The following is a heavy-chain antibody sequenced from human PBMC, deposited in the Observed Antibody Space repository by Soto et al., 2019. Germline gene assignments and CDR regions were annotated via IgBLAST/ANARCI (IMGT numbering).Heavy chain of an antibody. CDR1: GFTFDDYA. CDR2: ISWNSSNL. Sequence: EVQLVESGGGLVQPGRSLRLSCPASGFTFDDYAMHWVRQGPGKGLEWVSSISWNSSNLGYADSVKGRFTISRDNAKNSLYLQMNSLRGEDTALYYCAKGASTTVFAFNDYWGQGTLVTVSS. V-gene: IGHV3-9*01. CDR3: AKGASTTVFAFNDY. J-gene: IGHJ4*02. D-gene: IGHD4-17*01.